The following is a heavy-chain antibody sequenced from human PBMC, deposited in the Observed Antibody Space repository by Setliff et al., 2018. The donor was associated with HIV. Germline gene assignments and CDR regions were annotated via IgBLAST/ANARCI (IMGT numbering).Heavy chain of an antibody. CDR3: ARGKGVGGVIITGGLDV. CDR2: VNPNSGVS. D-gene: IGHD3-10*01. CDR1: GHTFTNYD. V-gene: IGHV1-8*01. Sequence: ASVKVSCKPPGHTFTNYDIHWMRRAPGQGLEWMGWVNPNSGVSGYALKFHDRVTMTRDTSITTLYMELSSLTSEDTAVYYCARGKGVGGVIITGGLDVWGQGTTVTVSS. J-gene: IGHJ6*02.